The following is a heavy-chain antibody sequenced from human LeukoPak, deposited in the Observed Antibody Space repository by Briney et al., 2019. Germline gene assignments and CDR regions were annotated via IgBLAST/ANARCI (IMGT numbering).Heavy chain of an antibody. CDR3: ARSTWPSNGRLSP. CDR1: GDSINSGSYY. D-gene: IGHD2/OR15-2a*01. J-gene: IGHJ5*02. CDR2: IYTRGST. V-gene: IGHV4-61*02. Sequence: SETLSLTCTVSGDSINSGSYYWNWIRQPAGKGLEWIGRIYTRGSTDYNPSLKSRVTISVDTSKNQFSLKLSSVTAADTAIYYCARSTWPSNGRLSPWGQGTLVAVSS.